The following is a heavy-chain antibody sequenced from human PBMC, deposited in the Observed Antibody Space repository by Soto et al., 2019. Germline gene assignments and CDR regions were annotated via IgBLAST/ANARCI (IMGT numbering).Heavy chain of an antibody. V-gene: IGHV4-59*01. Sequence: QVQLQESGPGLVKPSETLSLTCTVSGGSISSYYWSWIRQPPGKGLEWIGYIYYSGSTNYNPSLKSRATISVDTSKNQFSLKLSSVTAVVTAVYYCARAWVKNWFDPWGQGTLVTVSS. CDR1: GGSISSYY. CDR2: IYYSGST. J-gene: IGHJ5*02. D-gene: IGHD3-16*01. CDR3: ARAWVKNWFDP.